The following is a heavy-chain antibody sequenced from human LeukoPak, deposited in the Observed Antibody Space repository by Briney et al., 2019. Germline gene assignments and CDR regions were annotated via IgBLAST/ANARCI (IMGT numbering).Heavy chain of an antibody. J-gene: IGHJ4*02. Sequence: GGSLRLSCAASEFTFSSYAMHWVRQAPGKRLEYLSAVSSNGDSTYYANSVKGRFTISRDNSKNTLYLQMGSLRAEDMAVYYCARRGGYYFDYWGQGTLVTVSS. CDR3: ARRGGYYFDY. D-gene: IGHD4-23*01. V-gene: IGHV3-64*01. CDR1: EFTFSSYA. CDR2: VSSNGDST.